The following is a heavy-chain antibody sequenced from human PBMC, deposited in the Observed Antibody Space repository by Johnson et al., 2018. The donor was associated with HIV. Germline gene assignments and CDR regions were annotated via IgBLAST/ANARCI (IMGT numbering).Heavy chain of an antibody. D-gene: IGHD6-13*01. J-gene: IGHJ3*01. Sequence: VQLVESGGGVVQPGRSLRLSCAASGFTVSSNYMSWVRQSPGKGLEWVSVIYSGGSTYYADSVKGRFTISRDNSKNTLYLQMNSLRAEDTAVYYCARSSTWQLVPGFDLWGRGTMVTVSS. V-gene: IGHV3-66*01. CDR3: ARSSTWQLVPGFDL. CDR2: IYSGGST. CDR1: GFTVSSNY.